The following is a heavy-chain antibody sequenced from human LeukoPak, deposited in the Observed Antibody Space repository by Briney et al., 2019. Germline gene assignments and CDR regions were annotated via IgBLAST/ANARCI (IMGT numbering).Heavy chain of an antibody. V-gene: IGHV4-39*07. CDR3: ARGLWFGDENPPYFDY. CDR2: IFYSGST. D-gene: IGHD3-10*01. J-gene: IGHJ4*02. CDR1: SVFISTSNYY. Sequence: AETLSLTCTVSSVFISTSNYYWGWVRQPPGQALEGIGNIFYSGSTYYSPSLKSRVTISVDTSKNQYSLKLSSVTAADTALYYCARGLWFGDENPPYFDYWGQGTLVTVSS.